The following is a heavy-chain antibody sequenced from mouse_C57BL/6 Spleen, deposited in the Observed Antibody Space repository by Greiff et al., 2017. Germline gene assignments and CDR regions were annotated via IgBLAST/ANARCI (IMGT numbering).Heavy chain of an antibody. V-gene: IGHV1-26*01. CDR1: GYTFTDYY. Sequence: EVQLQQSGPELVKPGASVKISCKASGYTFTDYYMNWVKQSHGKSLEWIGDINPNNGGTSYNQKFKGKATLTVDKSSSTAYMELRSLTSEDSAVYYCARWGYYYGSGAMDYWGQGTSVTVSS. J-gene: IGHJ4*01. D-gene: IGHD1-1*01. CDR2: INPNNGGT. CDR3: ARWGYYYGSGAMDY.